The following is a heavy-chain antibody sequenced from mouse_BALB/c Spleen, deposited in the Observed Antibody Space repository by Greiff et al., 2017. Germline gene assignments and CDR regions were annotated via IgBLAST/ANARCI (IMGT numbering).Heavy chain of an antibody. V-gene: IGHV1S22*01. J-gene: IGHJ4*01. D-gene: IGHD1-2*01. CDR3: TIITTATGTHYYAMDY. CDR1: GYTFTSYW. Sequence: LQQPGSELVRPGASVKLSCKASGYTFTSYWMYWVKQRPGQGLEWIGNIYPGSGSTNYDEKFKSKATLTVDTSSSTAYMQLSSLTSEDSAVYYCTIITTATGTHYYAMDYWGQGTSVTVSS. CDR2: IYPGSGST.